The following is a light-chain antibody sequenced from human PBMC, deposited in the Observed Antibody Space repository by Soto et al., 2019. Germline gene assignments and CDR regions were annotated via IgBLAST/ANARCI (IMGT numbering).Light chain of an antibody. J-gene: IGKJ2*01. CDR2: GAS. Sequence: EIVLTQSPGTLSLSPGESATLSCRASQSVSSNYLAWYQQKPGQAPRLLIYGASSRATGIPDRFRGSGSGADFTLTISRLEPEDFAVYYCQQYGTSPYTFGQGTTVGIK. CDR3: QQYGTSPYT. V-gene: IGKV3-20*01. CDR1: QSVSSNY.